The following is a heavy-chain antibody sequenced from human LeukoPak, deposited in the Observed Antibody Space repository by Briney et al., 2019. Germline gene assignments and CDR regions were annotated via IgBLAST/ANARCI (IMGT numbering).Heavy chain of an antibody. Sequence: PGGSLRLSCAASGFTFSSYWMSWVRQAPGKGLERVSVIYSGGSTYYADSVKGRFTISRDNSKNTLYLQMNSLRAEDTAVYYCARDDSSGYYHGWGQGTLVTVSS. CDR1: GFTFSSYW. D-gene: IGHD3-22*01. J-gene: IGHJ4*02. CDR2: IYSGGST. V-gene: IGHV3-66*01. CDR3: ARDDSSGYYHG.